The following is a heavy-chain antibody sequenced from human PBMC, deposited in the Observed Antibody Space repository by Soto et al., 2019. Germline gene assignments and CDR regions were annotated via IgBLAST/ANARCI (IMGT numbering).Heavy chain of an antibody. V-gene: IGHV3-48*01. D-gene: IGHD2-2*01. CDR2: ISSSSSTI. J-gene: IGHJ5*02. CDR1: GFTFSSYS. CDR3: AREYCSSTSCLNWFDL. Sequence: HPGGSLRLSCAASGFTFSSYSMNWVRQAPGKGLEWVSYISSSSSTIYYADSVKGRFTISRDNAKNSLYLQMNSLRAEDTAVYYCAREYCSSTSCLNWFDLWGQGTLVTVSS.